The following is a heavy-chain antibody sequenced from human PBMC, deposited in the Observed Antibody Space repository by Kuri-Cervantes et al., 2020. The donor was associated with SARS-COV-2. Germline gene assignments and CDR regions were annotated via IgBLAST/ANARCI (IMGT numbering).Heavy chain of an antibody. V-gene: IGHV4-59*05. CDR3: ASPGYSKGWPFDY. Sequence: SEILSLTCTVSGGSISSYYWSWIRQPAGKGLEWIGRIYHSGSTYYNPSLKSRVTISVDTSKNQFSLKLSSVTAADTAVYYCASPGYSKGWPFDYWGQGTLVTVSS. J-gene: IGHJ4*02. CDR1: GGSISSYY. D-gene: IGHD4-11*01. CDR2: IYHSGST.